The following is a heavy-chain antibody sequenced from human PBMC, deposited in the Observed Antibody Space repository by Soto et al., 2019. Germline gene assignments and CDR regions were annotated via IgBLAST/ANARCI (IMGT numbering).Heavy chain of an antibody. V-gene: IGHV4-31*01. J-gene: IGHJ5*02. CDR3: ARVRRNQLLGSFHP. CDR1: GGSISSGGYY. Sequence: QVQLQESGPGLVKPSQTLSLTCTVSGGSISSGGYYWSWIRQHPGKGLEWIGYIYHSGTTSYNPSLKSPVTIAVDPSKNPFSLKLTSLTAADTAVYYCARVRRNQLLGSFHPWGQGTLVTVSS. CDR2: IYHSGTT. D-gene: IGHD2-2*01.